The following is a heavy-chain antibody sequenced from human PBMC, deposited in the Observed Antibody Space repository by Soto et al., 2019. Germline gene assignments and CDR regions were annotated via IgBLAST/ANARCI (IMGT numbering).Heavy chain of an antibody. CDR2: IDPSDSYT. J-gene: IGHJ6*02. D-gene: IGHD6-13*01. V-gene: IGHV5-10-1*01. CDR1: EYSFTSYW. CDR3: ARIAAAYYYYGMDV. Sequence: GESLKISCKGSEYSFTSYWISWVRQMPGKGLEWMGRIDPSDSYTNYSPSFQGHVTISADKSISTAYLQWSSLKASDTAMYYCARIAAAYYYYGMDVWGQGTTVTVSS.